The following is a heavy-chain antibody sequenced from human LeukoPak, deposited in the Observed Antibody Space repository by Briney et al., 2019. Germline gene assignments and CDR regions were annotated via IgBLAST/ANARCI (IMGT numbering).Heavy chain of an antibody. CDR3: AKRGRDSNYFDY. CDR2: ISYDGSNK. CDR1: GFTFSSYA. V-gene: IGHV3-30*04. J-gene: IGHJ4*02. Sequence: PGGSLRLSCAASGFTFSSYAMHWVRQAPGKGLEWVAVISYDGSNKYYADSVKGRFTISRDNSKNTLYLQMNSLRAEDTAVYYCAKRGRDSNYFDYWGQGTLVTVSS. D-gene: IGHD4-11*01.